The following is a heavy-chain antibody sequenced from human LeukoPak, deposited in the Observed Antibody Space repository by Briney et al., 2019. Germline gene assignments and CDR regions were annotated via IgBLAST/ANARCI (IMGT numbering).Heavy chain of an antibody. Sequence: SETLSLTCTVSGGSISSYYWSWIRQPPGKGLEWIGYIYYSGSTNYNPSLKSRVTISVDTPKNQFSLKLSSVTAADTAVYYCARSYGSGGRGRFDPWGQGTLVTVSS. CDR1: GGSISSYY. CDR3: ARSYGSGGRGRFDP. D-gene: IGHD3-10*01. J-gene: IGHJ5*02. V-gene: IGHV4-59*01. CDR2: IYYSGST.